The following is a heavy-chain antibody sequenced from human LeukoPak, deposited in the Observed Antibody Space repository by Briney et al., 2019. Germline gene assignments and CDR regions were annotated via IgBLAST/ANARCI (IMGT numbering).Heavy chain of an antibody. CDR3: ARGSQKAKMAIFDY. V-gene: IGHV4-39*07. CDR1: GGSISSSSYY. D-gene: IGHD5-24*01. J-gene: IGHJ4*02. CDR2: IYYSGST. Sequence: SETLSLTCTVSGGSISSSSYYWGWIRQPPGKGLEWIGSIYYSGSTYYNPSLKSRVTISVDTSKNQFSLKLSSVTAADTAVYYCARGSQKAKMAIFDYWGQGTLATVSS.